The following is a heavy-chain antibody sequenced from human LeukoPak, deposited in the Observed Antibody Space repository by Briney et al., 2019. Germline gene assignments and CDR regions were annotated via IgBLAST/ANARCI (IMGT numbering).Heavy chain of an antibody. Sequence: AGGSLRLSCAASGFTFNNHAMSWVRQAPGKGLEWVSAISGSGGSTYYADSVKGRFTISRDNSKNTLYLQMNSLRAEDTAVYYCAKGGLYDSSGFLPNWGQGTLVTVSS. CDR2: ISGSGGST. J-gene: IGHJ4*02. D-gene: IGHD3-22*01. V-gene: IGHV3-23*01. CDR1: GFTFNNHA. CDR3: AKGGLYDSSGFLPN.